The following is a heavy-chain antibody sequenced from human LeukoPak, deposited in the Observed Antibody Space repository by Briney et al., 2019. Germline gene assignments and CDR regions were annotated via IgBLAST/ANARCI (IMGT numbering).Heavy chain of an antibody. J-gene: IGHJ3*02. CDR2: INHSGST. D-gene: IGHD6-19*01. Sequence: SETLSLTCAVYGGSFSGYYWSWIRQPPGKGPEWIGEINHSGSTNYNPSLKSRVTISVDTSKNQFSLKLSSVTAADTAVYYCAREGADDAFDIWGQGTMVTVSS. CDR3: AREGADDAFDI. V-gene: IGHV4-34*01. CDR1: GGSFSGYY.